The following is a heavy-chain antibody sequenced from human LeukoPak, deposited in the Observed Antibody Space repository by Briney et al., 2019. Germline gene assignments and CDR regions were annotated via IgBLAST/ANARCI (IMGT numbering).Heavy chain of an antibody. CDR2: IYHSGST. V-gene: IGHV4-38-2*02. J-gene: IGHJ4*02. D-gene: IGHD6-19*01. Sequence: SETLSLTCAVSDYSISSGCYWGWIRQPPGKGLEWIGSIYHSGSTYYNPSLKSRVTISVDTSKNQFSLKLNSVTAADTAVYYCARDRKAVAGTGYWGQGTLVTVSS. CDR1: DYSISSGCY. CDR3: ARDRKAVAGTGY.